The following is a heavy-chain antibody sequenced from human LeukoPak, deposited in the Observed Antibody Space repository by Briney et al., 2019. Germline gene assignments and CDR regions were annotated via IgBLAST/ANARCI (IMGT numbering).Heavy chain of an antibody. CDR2: IYYSGST. CDR1: GGSISSSSYY. D-gene: IGHD5-12*01. Sequence: SETLSLTCTVSGGSISSSSYYWGWIRQPPGKGLEWIGSIYYSGSTYYNPSLKSRVTISVDTSKNQFSLRLSSVTAADTAVYYCARRRSPEWLRRNWFDPWGQGTLVTVSS. J-gene: IGHJ5*02. CDR3: ARRRSPEWLRRNWFDP. V-gene: IGHV4-39*07.